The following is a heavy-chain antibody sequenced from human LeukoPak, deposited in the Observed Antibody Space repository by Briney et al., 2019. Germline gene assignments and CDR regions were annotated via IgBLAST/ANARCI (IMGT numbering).Heavy chain of an antibody. Sequence: GGSLRLSCAASGFSFSSYSFNWVRQAPGTGLEWVSSINTVSSYIYYADSLKGRFTISRDNAKNSVYLQMDSLRAEDSAVYYCARLRRNTDSSGFFYYYDYWGQGTLVAVSS. CDR3: ARLRRNTDSSGFFYYYDY. D-gene: IGHD3-22*01. V-gene: IGHV3-21*06. CDR1: GFSFSSYS. CDR2: INTVSSYI. J-gene: IGHJ4*02.